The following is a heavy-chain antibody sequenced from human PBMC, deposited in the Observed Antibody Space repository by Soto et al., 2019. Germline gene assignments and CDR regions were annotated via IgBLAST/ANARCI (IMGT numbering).Heavy chain of an antibody. CDR3: ARLHARYGSGPALDGMDV. V-gene: IGHV4-59*01. Sequence: SETLSLTCTVSGGSISNYYWSWIRHPPGKKLEWIGYIYYSGSTNYNPSLKSRVTISVDTSKNQFSLKLYSVTTADTAMYYCARLHARYGSGPALDGMDVRGQGTTVTVSS. J-gene: IGHJ6*02. CDR2: IYYSGST. D-gene: IGHD3-10*01. CDR1: GGSISNYY.